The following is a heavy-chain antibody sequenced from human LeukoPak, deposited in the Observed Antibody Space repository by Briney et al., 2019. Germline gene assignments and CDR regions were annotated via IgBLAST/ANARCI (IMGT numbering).Heavy chain of an antibody. J-gene: IGHJ5*02. Sequence: PSETLSLTCTVSGASISSYFWEWIRQPPGKGLEWIGYMHYNGDTNNNPSLNSRVSMSFDTSKNQFSLKLTSVTAADTAVYYCARRIEQTGRFPVDNWLDPWGQGTLVTVSS. D-gene: IGHD2-15*01. V-gene: IGHV4-59*01. CDR2: MHYNGDT. CDR1: GASISSYF. CDR3: ARRIEQTGRFPVDNWLDP.